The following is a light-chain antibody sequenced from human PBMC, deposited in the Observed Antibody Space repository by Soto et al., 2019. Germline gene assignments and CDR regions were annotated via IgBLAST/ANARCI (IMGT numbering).Light chain of an antibody. V-gene: IGKV3-11*01. J-gene: IGKJ1*01. CDR1: QSVSSY. CDR2: DAS. CDR3: QQRSNWPPT. Sequence: EIVLTQSPSTLSLSPGERATLSCRASQSVSSYLAWYQQKPGQAPRLLIYDASNRATGIPARFSGRGSGTDFTLTISSLEPEDFAVYYCQQRSNWPPTFGQGTKGDIK.